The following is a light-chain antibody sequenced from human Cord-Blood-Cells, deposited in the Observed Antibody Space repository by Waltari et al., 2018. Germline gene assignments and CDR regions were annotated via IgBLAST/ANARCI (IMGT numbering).Light chain of an antibody. CDR1: SLRSYY. CDR2: GKN. CDR3: NSRDSSGNHLV. J-gene: IGLJ3*02. V-gene: IGLV3-19*01. Sequence: SSELTQDPAVSVALGQTVRITYQGDSLRSYYASWYQQKPGPAPVLVIYGKNNRPSGIPDRFAGSSSGNTASLTITGAQAEDEADYYGNSRDSSGNHLVFGGGTKLTVL.